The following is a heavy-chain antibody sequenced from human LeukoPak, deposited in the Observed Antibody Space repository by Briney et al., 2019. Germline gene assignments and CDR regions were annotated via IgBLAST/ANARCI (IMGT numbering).Heavy chain of an antibody. CDR3: ARSVVAGTLDWFDP. Sequence: ASVKVSCKASGYTFTSYGISWVRQAPGQGLQWMGWISAYNGNTNYARKLQGRVTMTTDTSTSTAYMELRSLRSDDTAVYYCARSVVAGTLDWFDPWGQGTLVTVSS. D-gene: IGHD6-19*01. J-gene: IGHJ5*02. CDR1: GYTFTSYG. CDR2: ISAYNGNT. V-gene: IGHV1-18*01.